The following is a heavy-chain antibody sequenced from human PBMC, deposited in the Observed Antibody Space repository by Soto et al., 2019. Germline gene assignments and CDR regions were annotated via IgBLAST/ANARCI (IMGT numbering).Heavy chain of an antibody. J-gene: IGHJ4*02. CDR2: IKLDGSEK. D-gene: IGHD6-13*01. V-gene: IGHV3-7*05. CDR3: AKDLRGPSACTWYFDY. Sequence: GGSLRLSCAASGFTFSTYWMSWVRQAPGKGLEWVANIKLDGSEKYYADSVKGRFTISRDNSQNTLYLQMNSLRAEDTAVYYCAKDLRGPSACTWYFDYWGQGTLVTVSS. CDR1: GFTFSTYW.